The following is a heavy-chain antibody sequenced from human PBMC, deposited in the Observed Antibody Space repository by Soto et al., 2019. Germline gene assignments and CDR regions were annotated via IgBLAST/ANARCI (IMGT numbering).Heavy chain of an antibody. CDR3: ARFSGSYYYAMDV. D-gene: IGHD6-19*01. CDR2: INHSGVT. J-gene: IGHJ6*02. CDR1: GGSFSGYY. Sequence: QVQLQQWGAGLLKPSGTLSLTCAVYGGSFSGYYWSWIRQPPGKGLEWIGEINHSGVTNYKPSLNRRGTISLDTSKNQFSLQLKSVTAADTALYYCARFSGSYYYAMDVWGQGSTVTVSS. V-gene: IGHV4-34*01.